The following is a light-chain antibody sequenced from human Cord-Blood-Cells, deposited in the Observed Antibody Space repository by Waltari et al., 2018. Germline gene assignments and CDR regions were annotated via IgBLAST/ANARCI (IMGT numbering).Light chain of an antibody. V-gene: IGKV3-11*01. Sequence: EIVLTQSPATLSLSPGERATLSCRASQSVSSYLAWYQQKPGQAPRLLIYDASNRATGIPARFSVSGSGTDVTLTISSLEPEDFAVYYCQQRSNWPPPMYTFGQGTKLEIK. J-gene: IGKJ2*01. CDR1: QSVSSY. CDR2: DAS. CDR3: QQRSNWPPPMYT.